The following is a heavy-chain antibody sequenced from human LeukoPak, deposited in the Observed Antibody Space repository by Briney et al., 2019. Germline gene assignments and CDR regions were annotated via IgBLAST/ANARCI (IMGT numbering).Heavy chain of an antibody. V-gene: IGHV4-38-2*02. Sequence: PSETLSLTCTVSGYSISSGYYWGWIRQPPGKGLAWIGSIYHSGSTYYNPSLKSRVTISVDTSKNQFSLKLSSVTAADTAVYYCARLRYYDSSGYYYDYWGQATLVTVSS. J-gene: IGHJ4*02. CDR1: GYSISSGYY. CDR2: IYHSGST. CDR3: ARLRYYDSSGYYYDY. D-gene: IGHD3-22*01.